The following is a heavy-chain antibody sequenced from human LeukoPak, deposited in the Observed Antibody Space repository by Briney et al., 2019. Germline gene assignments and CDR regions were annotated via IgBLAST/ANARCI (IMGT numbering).Heavy chain of an antibody. CDR1: GFSFSIYG. Sequence: GGSLRLSCVTSGFSFSIYGMHWVRQAPGKGLEWVAFIRYDGSNKYYADSVKGRFTISRDNSKNTLYLQMNSLRAEDTAVYYCAKDGYYDYVWGSYPAYYFDYWGQGTLVTVSS. CDR3: AKDGYYDYVWGSYPAYYFDY. D-gene: IGHD3-16*02. V-gene: IGHV3-30*02. CDR2: IRYDGSNK. J-gene: IGHJ4*02.